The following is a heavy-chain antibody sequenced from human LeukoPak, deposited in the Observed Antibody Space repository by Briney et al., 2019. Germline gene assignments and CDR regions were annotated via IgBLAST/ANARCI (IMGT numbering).Heavy chain of an antibody. CDR3: ARGLKYPGSYLRD. V-gene: IGHV3-53*01. J-gene: IGHJ4*02. Sequence: GGSLRLSCAASGFTVSSNYMTWVRQAPGRGLEWVSIIYSGGNTYYADSVKGRFTISRDNSKNTLSLQVNSLRAEDTAVYYCARGLKYPGSYLRDWGQGTLVTVSS. CDR2: IYSGGNT. CDR1: GFTVSSNY. D-gene: IGHD1-26*01.